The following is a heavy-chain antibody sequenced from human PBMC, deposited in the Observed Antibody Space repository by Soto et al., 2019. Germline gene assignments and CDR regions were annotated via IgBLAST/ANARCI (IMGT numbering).Heavy chain of an antibody. V-gene: IGHV6-1*01. CDR3: ARGRHSTPSETVTTAPFDY. CDR1: GDSVSSNSAA. D-gene: IGHD4-17*01. Sequence: SQTLSLTCAISGDSVSSNSAAWNWIRQSPSRGLEWLGRTYYRSKWSSDYAVSVKSRITISPDTSKNQFSLQLNSVTPEDTAVYFCARGRHSTPSETVTTAPFDYWGQGTLVTVSS. J-gene: IGHJ4*02. CDR2: TYYRSKWSS.